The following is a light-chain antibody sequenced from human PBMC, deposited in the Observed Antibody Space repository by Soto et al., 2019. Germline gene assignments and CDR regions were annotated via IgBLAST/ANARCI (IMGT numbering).Light chain of an antibody. CDR1: QNINSY. CDR2: AAS. J-gene: IGKJ1*01. Sequence: DIQMTQSPSSLSASVGDRVTITCRASQNINSYLNWYQQKPGRAPKLLIYAASSSQSGVPSRFSGSGSGTEFTLTISSLQPDDLATYYCQQYSRLWTFGQGTKVDIK. CDR3: QQYSRLWT. V-gene: IGKV1-39*01.